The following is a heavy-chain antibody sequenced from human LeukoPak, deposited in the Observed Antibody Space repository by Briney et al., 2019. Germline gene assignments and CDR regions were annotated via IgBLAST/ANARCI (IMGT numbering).Heavy chain of an antibody. Sequence: ASVKVSCKASGYTFTGYYMHWVRQAPGQGLELMGWINPSSGGTYYAQKFQGRVTMTRDTSISTAYMELSRLRSDDTAVYYCARRANDSSGYSYWGQGTLVTVSS. CDR3: ARRANDSSGYSY. CDR2: INPSSGGT. D-gene: IGHD3-22*01. V-gene: IGHV1-2*02. CDR1: GYTFTGYY. J-gene: IGHJ4*02.